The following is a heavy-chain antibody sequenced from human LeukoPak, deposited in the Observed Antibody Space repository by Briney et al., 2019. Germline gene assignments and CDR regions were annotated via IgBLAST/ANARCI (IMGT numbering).Heavy chain of an antibody. D-gene: IGHD6-13*01. CDR2: ISRNSRYI. Sequence: GGSLRLSCAASGFTFSNYSMNWVRQAPGKGLEWVSSISRNSRYIYYADSMRGRLTISRDNAKNSLYLQMNSLKPEDTAVYYCARVAEAAAFDSWGQGTLVTVSS. V-gene: IGHV3-21*06. CDR3: ARVAEAAAFDS. J-gene: IGHJ4*02. CDR1: GFTFSNYS.